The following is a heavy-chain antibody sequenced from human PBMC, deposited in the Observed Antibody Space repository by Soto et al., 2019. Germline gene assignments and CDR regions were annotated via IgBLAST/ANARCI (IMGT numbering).Heavy chain of an antibody. CDR3: ARLGYCCSGPRGGFEP. J-gene: IGHJ5*02. D-gene: IGHD3-10*02. CDR2: IYYGGSV. Sequence: QLQLQEAGPGLVKPSETLSLTCTVSGGSISTITYYWGWVRQPPGEKPEWIASIYYGGSVHYNSSLERRATISIDASKNHFSLKLRSVSAADTAVYYCARLGYCCSGPRGGFEPWGQGTLVTVSS. V-gene: IGHV4-39*01. CDR1: GGSISTITYY.